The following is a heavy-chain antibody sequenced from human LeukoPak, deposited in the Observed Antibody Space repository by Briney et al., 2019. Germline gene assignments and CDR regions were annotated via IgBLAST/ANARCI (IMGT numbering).Heavy chain of an antibody. CDR3: ARKGLRGPTWNDAFDT. J-gene: IGHJ3*02. CDR2: IYSGGST. D-gene: IGHD1-1*01. V-gene: IGHV3-53*04. CDR1: GFTVSSNY. Sequence: GGSLRLSCAASGFTVSSNYMSWVRQAPGKGLEWVSVIYSGGSTYYADSVKGRFTISRHNSKNRLYLQMNSLRAEDTAVYYCARKGLRGPTWNDAFDTWGQGKMVTASS.